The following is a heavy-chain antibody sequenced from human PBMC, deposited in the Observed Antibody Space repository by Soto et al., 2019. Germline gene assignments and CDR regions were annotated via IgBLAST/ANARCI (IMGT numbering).Heavy chain of an antibody. D-gene: IGHD3-22*01. V-gene: IGHV3-66*01. Sequence: EVQLVESGGGLVQPGGSLRLSCAASGFTVSSNYMSWVRQAPGKGLEWVSVIYSGGSTYYADSVKGRFTISRDNSKNTLYLQMNSLRAEDTAVYYCASDSSGYSPYYYYYGMDVWGQGTTVTVSS. CDR1: GFTVSSNY. CDR2: IYSGGST. J-gene: IGHJ6*02. CDR3: ASDSSGYSPYYYYYGMDV.